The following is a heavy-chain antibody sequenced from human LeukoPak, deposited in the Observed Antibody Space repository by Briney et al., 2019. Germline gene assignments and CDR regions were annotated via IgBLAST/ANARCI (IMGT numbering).Heavy chain of an antibody. CDR3: AELGITMIGGV. D-gene: IGHD3-10*02. V-gene: IGHV3-21*01. Sequence: GGSLRLSCAASGITFNSYTMNWVRQAPGKGLEWVSSISSSSSYIYYAASVKGRFTISRDNAKSSLYLQMNRLRAEDTAVYYCAELGITMIGGVWGKGTAVTISS. CDR2: ISSSSSYI. J-gene: IGHJ6*04. CDR1: GITFNSYT.